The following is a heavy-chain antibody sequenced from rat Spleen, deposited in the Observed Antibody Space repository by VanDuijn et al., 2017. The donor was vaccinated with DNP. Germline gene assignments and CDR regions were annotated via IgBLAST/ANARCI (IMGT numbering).Heavy chain of an antibody. Sequence: EVQLQESGPGLVKPSQSLSLTCSVTGYSITRNYWGWIRKLPGNKMEWIGNISYSGRNGYNPSLKSRISITRDTSKNQFFLQLNSVTTEDTATYYCATIPGGYFDFWGPGTMVTVSS. D-gene: IGHD3-8*01. V-gene: IGHV3-1*01. CDR2: ISYSGRN. CDR1: GYSITRNY. CDR3: ATIPGGYFDF. J-gene: IGHJ1*01.